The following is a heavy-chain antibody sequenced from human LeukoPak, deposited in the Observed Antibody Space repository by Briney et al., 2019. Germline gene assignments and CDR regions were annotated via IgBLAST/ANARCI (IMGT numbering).Heavy chain of an antibody. CDR2: ISGSGGST. CDR3: AKDFASTRYYGDYGPFDY. J-gene: IGHJ4*02. Sequence: GGSLRLSCAASGFTFSNAWMSWVRQAPGKGLEWVSAISGSGGSTYYADSVKGRFTISRDNSKNTLYLQMNSLRAEDTAVYYCAKDFASTRYYGDYGPFDYWGQGTLVTVSS. V-gene: IGHV3-23*01. CDR1: GFTFSNAW. D-gene: IGHD4-17*01.